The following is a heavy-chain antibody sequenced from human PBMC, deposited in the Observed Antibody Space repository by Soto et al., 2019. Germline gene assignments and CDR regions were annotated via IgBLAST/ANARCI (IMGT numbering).Heavy chain of an antibody. CDR2: INPNSGGT. D-gene: IGHD3-3*01. J-gene: IGHJ4*02. Sequence: ASVKVSCKASGYTFTGYYMHWVRQAPGQGLEWMGWINPNSGGTNYAQKFQGRVTMTRDTSISTAYMELSRLRSDDTAVYYCARAKTGDFWSSYYLHYFDDWGQGTLVTVSS. CDR1: GYTFTGYY. CDR3: ARAKTGDFWSSYYLHYFDD. V-gene: IGHV1-2*02.